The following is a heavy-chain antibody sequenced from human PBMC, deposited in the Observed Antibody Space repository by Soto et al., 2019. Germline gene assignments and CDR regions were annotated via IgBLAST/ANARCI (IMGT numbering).Heavy chain of an antibody. CDR1: GGTFSSYA. D-gene: IGHD2-2*01. CDR2: IIPIFGTA. J-gene: IGHJ6*02. V-gene: IGHV1-69*13. CDR3: ARDLENIVLVPAAILSHYYYGMDV. Sequence: ASVKVSCKASGGTFSSYAISWVRQAPGQGLEWMGGIIPIFGTANYAQKFQGRVTITADESTSTAYMELSSLRSEDTAVYYCARDLENIVLVPAAILSHYYYGMDVWGQGTTVTVSS.